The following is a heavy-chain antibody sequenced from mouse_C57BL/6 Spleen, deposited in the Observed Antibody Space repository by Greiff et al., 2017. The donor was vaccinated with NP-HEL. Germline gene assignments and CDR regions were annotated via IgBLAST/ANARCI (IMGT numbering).Heavy chain of an antibody. CDR1: GYTFTDYY. CDR2: INPNNGGT. D-gene: IGHD2-2*01. Sequence: EVQLQQSGPELVKPGASVKISCKASGYTFTDYYMNWVKQSHGKSLEWIGDINPNNGGTSYNQKFKGKATLTVDKSSSTAYMELRSLTSEDSAVYYCARGNYGLAWFAYWGQGTLVTVSA. J-gene: IGHJ3*01. V-gene: IGHV1-26*01. CDR3: ARGNYGLAWFAY.